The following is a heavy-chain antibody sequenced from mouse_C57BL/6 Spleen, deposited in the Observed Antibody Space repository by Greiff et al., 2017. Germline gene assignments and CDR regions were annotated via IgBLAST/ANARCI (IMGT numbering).Heavy chain of an antibody. J-gene: IGHJ2*01. CDR1: GFNIKDYY. CDR3: TTELYDGYCVDFDY. Sequence: VQLQQSGAELVRPGASVKLSCTASGFNIKDYYMHWVKQRPEQGLEWIGRIDPEDGDTEYAPKFQGKATMTADTSSNTAYLQLSSLTSEDTAVYYCTTELYDGYCVDFDYWGQGTTLTVSS. CDR2: IDPEDGDT. D-gene: IGHD2-3*01. V-gene: IGHV14-1*01.